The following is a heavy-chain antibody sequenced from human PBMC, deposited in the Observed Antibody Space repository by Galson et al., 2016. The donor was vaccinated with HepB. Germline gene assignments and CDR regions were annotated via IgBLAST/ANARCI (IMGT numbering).Heavy chain of an antibody. CDR2: ISAYNGNT. Sequence: QSGAEVKKPGASVKVSCKASGYTFSSSGISWVRQAPGQGLEWMGWISAYNGNTNYAQKLQGRVTMTTDTSTSTAYMELRSLSSDDTAVYYWARDYDYIWASHLSWFDPWGQGTLVTVSS. J-gene: IGHJ5*02. V-gene: IGHV1-18*01. CDR1: GYTFSSSG. D-gene: IGHD3-16*02. CDR3: ARDYDYIWASHLSWFDP.